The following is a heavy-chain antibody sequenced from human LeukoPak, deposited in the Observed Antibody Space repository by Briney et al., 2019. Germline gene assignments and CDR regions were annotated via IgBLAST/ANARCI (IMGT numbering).Heavy chain of an antibody. CDR3: ARAIYDSSGYYYFSPYYFDY. D-gene: IGHD3-22*01. Sequence: GGSLRLSCAASGFTISSYWMHWVRQAPGKGLVWVSRINSDGSSTSYADSVKGRFTISRDNAKNTLYLQMNSLRAEDTAVYYCARAIYDSSGYYYFSPYYFDYWGQGTLVTVSS. CDR2: INSDGSST. CDR1: GFTISSYW. J-gene: IGHJ4*02. V-gene: IGHV3-74*01.